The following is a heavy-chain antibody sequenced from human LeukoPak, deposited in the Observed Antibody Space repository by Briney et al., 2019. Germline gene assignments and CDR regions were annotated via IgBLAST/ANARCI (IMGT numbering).Heavy chain of an antibody. Sequence: GPLRLSCAASGFTFSSYSMNWVRQAPGKGLEGVSYISSSGSTIYYADSVKGRFTISRDNAKNSLYLQMNSLRAEDTAVYYCARIAARDHYYYYYMDVWGKGTTVTVSS. CDR1: GFTFSSYS. D-gene: IGHD6-6*01. CDR2: ISSSGSTI. J-gene: IGHJ6*03. V-gene: IGHV3-48*04. CDR3: ARIAARDHYYYYYMDV.